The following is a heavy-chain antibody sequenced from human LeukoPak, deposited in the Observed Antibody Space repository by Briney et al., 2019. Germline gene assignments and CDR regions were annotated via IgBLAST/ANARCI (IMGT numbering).Heavy chain of an antibody. CDR2: IRSKAYGGTT. CDR3: TRGGHPATLDAFDI. Sequence: GGTLRLSCAASGITFSSYGMSWVRQAPGKGLEWVGFIRSKAYGGTTEYAASVKGRFTISRDDSKSIAYLQMNSLKTEDTAVYYCTRGGHPATLDAFDIWGQGTMVTVSS. D-gene: IGHD3-16*01. J-gene: IGHJ3*02. CDR1: GITFSSYG. V-gene: IGHV3-49*04.